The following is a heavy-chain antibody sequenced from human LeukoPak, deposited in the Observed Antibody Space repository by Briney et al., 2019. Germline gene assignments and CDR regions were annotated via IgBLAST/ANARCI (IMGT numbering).Heavy chain of an antibody. CDR3: ARRVGWKVAIMGLFLMDV. Sequence: SETLSLTCGVYGGSFSGYDWSWVRQPPGKGLEWIGEINDGGNTNYNPSLKSRVTMSVDTSKNHFSLEVRSMTAADTAVYYCARRVGWKVAIMGLFLMDVWGEGTPVTVSS. CDR2: INDGGNT. D-gene: IGHD5-12*01. V-gene: IGHV4-34*01. CDR1: GGSFSGYD. J-gene: IGHJ6*04.